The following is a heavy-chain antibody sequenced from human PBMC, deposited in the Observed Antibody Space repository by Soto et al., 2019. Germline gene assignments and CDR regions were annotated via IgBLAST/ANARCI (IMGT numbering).Heavy chain of an antibody. V-gene: IGHV4-39*01. CDR3: ACIFSGGYGYGFYYYGMDV. Sequence: SETLSLTCTVSGGSISSSSYYWGWIRQPPGKGLEWIGSIYYSGSTYYNPSLKSRVTISVDTSKNQFSLKLSSVTAADTAVYYCACIFSGGYGYGFYYYGMDVWGQGTTVT. J-gene: IGHJ6*02. CDR2: IYYSGST. D-gene: IGHD5-18*01. CDR1: GGSISSSSYY.